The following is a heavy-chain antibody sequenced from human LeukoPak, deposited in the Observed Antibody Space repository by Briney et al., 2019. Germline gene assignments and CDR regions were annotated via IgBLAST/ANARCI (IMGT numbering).Heavy chain of an antibody. CDR1: GYTFTGYY. D-gene: IGHD5-18*01. CDR3: ARTVLGYSYRLDV. CDR2: INPNSGGT. Sequence: GASVKVSRKASGYTFTGYYMHWVRQAPGQGLEWMGWINPNSGGTNYAQKFQGRVTMTRDTSISTAYMELSRLRSDDTAVYYCARTVLGYSYRLDVWGKGTTVTVSS. J-gene: IGHJ6*04. V-gene: IGHV1-2*02.